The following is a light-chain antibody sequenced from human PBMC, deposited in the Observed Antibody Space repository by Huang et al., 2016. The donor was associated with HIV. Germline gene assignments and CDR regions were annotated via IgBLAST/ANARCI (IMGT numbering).Light chain of an antibody. CDR1: QDIDAY. CDR2: AAS. CDR3: QKYNDVPRT. V-gene: IGKV1-27*01. Sequence: DIQMTQSPFSLSASIGDRITISCRASQDIDAYLAWYQHKPGKVPNFLIYAASTLQSGVPSRCSSSGSGKNFTLTNGSLQPEDVGSYYCQKYNDVPRTFGHGTKVEIK. J-gene: IGKJ1*01.